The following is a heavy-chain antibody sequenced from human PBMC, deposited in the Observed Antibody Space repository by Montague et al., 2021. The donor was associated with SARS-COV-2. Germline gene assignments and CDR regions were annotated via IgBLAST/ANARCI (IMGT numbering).Heavy chain of an antibody. CDR3: ARAGEDYYYDSSGFLY. CDR2: ISNSGDTK. D-gene: IGHD3-22*01. CDR1: GFIFSSYE. Sequence: SLRLSCAASGFIFSSYEMNWAHQAPGKGLEWVSYISNSGDTKYYADSVKGRFTISRDNAKNSLYLQMSSLRAEDTAVYYCARAGEDYYYDSSGFLYWGQGILVTVSS. J-gene: IGHJ4*02. V-gene: IGHV3-48*03.